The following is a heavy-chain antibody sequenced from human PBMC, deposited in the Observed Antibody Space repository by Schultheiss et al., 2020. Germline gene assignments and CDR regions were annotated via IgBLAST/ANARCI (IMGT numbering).Heavy chain of an antibody. J-gene: IGHJ5*02. CDR1: GFTFSDYY. Sequence: GGSLRLSCVASGFTFSDYYMNWLRQAPGKGLEWISYISTSGSSTYYADSVKGRFTISRDNAKDSLYLQMNSLRAEDTAVYYCARSGLYTGYNWFDPWGQGTLVTVSS. CDR3: ARSGLYTGYNWFDP. V-gene: IGHV3-11*01. CDR2: ISTSGSST. D-gene: IGHD2-8*01.